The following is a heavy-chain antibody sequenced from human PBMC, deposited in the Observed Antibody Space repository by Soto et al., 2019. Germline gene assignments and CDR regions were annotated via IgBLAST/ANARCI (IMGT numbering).Heavy chain of an antibody. CDR2: IYYSGST. Sequence: PSQTLSLTCTVSGGSISSSSYYGGWIRQPPGKGPEWGGSIYYSGSTYYNPSLKSRVTISVDTSKNQFSLKLSSVTAADTAGYFCAWIVLTALEYFHPWRHGILVTV. CDR1: GGSISSSSYY. J-gene: IGHJ1*01. D-gene: IGHD2-8*01. V-gene: IGHV4-39*01. CDR3: AWIVLTALEYFHP.